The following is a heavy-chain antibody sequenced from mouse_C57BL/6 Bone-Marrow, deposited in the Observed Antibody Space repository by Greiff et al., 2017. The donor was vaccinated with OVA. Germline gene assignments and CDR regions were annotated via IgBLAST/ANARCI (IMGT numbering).Heavy chain of an antibody. J-gene: IGHJ4*01. V-gene: IGHV1-50*01. CDR1: GYTFTSYW. Sequence: QVQLKQPGAELVKPGASVKLSCKASGYTFTSYWMQWVKQRPGQGLEWIGEIDPSDSYTNYNQKFKGKATLTVDTSSSTAYMQLSSLTSEDSAVYYCARVRDYDYDGYAMDYWGQGTSVTVSS. CDR3: ARVRDYDYDGYAMDY. D-gene: IGHD2-4*01. CDR2: IDPSDSYT.